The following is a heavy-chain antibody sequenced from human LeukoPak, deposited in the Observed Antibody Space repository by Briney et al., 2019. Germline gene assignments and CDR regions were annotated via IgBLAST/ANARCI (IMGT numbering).Heavy chain of an antibody. CDR2: IIPIFGTA. D-gene: IGHD3-22*01. CDR3: ARDLGYYDSSGYYKEYFQH. CDR1: GGTFSSYA. J-gene: IGHJ1*01. V-gene: IGHV1-69*13. Sequence: SVKVSFKASGGTFSSYAISWVRQAPGQGLEWMGGIIPIFGTANYAQKFQGRVTITADESTSTAYMELSSLRSEDTAVYYCARDLGYYDSSGYYKEYFQHWGQGTLVTVSS.